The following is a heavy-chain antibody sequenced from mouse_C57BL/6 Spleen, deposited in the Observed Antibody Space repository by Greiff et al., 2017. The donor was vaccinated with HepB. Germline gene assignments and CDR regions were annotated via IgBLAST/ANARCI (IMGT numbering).Heavy chain of an antibody. CDR2: INPSNGGT. D-gene: IGHD1-2*01. V-gene: IGHV1-53*01. CDR3: ARSGYYGRYWYFDV. J-gene: IGHJ1*03. Sequence: QVQLQQPGTELVKPGASVKLSCKASGYTFTSYWMHWVKQRPGQGLEWIGNINPSNGGTNYNEKFKSKATLTVDKSSSTAYMQLSSLTSEDSAVYYCARSGYYGRYWYFDVWGTGTTVTVSS. CDR1: GYTFTSYW.